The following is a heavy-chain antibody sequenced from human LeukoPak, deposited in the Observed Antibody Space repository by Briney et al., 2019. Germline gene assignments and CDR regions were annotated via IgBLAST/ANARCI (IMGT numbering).Heavy chain of an antibody. J-gene: IGHJ5*02. V-gene: IGHV4-34*01. CDR2: INHSGST. CDR1: GGSFSGYY. D-gene: IGHD6-13*01. CDR3: ARGYSSSWLRSYWFDP. Sequence: PSETLSLTCAVYGGSFSGYYWSWIRQPPGKGLAWIGEINHSGSTNYNPSLKSRVTISVDTSKNQFSLKLSPVTAADTAVYYCARGYSSSWLRSYWFDPWGQGTLVTVSS.